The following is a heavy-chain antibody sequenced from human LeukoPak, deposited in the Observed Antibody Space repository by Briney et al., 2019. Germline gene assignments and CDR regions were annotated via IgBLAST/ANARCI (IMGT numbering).Heavy chain of an antibody. D-gene: IGHD3-10*01. CDR2: IKHDGSVK. J-gene: IGHJ4*02. V-gene: IGHV3-7*05. Sequence: GGSLRLSCAVSGFTFSRYWMSWVRQAPGKGLEWVANIKHDGSVKYYVDSVKGRFTISRDNAKNTLYLQMNSLRAEDTAVYYCAGGRGVGYWGQGTLVTVSS. CDR1: GFTFSRYW. CDR3: AGGRGVGY.